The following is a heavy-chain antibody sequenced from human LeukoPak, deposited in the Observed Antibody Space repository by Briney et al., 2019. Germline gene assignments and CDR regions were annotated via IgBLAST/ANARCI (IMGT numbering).Heavy chain of an antibody. CDR3: AKEARVRYYFDY. CDR1: GFTFDDYV. Sequence: GGSLRLSCAASGFTFDDYVIHWVRQAPGKGLEWVSLISRDVYSRFYADSVKGRFTTSRDNSKNSLYLQMNSLRAEDTALYYCAKEARVRYYFDYWGQGTLVAVSS. V-gene: IGHV3-43*02. J-gene: IGHJ4*02. CDR2: ISRDVYSR. D-gene: IGHD5-12*01.